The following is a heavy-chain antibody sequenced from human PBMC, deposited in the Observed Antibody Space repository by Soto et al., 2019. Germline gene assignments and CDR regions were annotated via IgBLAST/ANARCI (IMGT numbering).Heavy chain of an antibody. CDR3: ASNLYYDSSGYYRSDAFDI. J-gene: IGHJ3*02. V-gene: IGHV4-30-2*01. CDR2: IYHSGST. CDR1: GGSISSGGYS. Sequence: QLQLQESGSGLVKPSQTLSLTCAVSGGSISSGGYSWSWIRQPPGKGLEWIGYIYHSGSTYYNPSHQSRVTLSVDRSKNQFSLKLSSVTAADTAVYYCASNLYYDSSGYYRSDAFDIWGPGTMVTVSS. D-gene: IGHD3-22*01.